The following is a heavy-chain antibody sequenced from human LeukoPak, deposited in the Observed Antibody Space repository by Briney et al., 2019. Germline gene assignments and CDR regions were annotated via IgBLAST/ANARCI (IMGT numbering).Heavy chain of an antibody. D-gene: IGHD3-10*01. CDR2: ISGSGGSR. J-gene: IGHJ4*02. Sequence: GASLRLSCAASGFTFSSYAMSWVRQAPGKGLEWVSAISGSGGSRYYADSVKGRFTISRDNSKNTLYLQMDSLRAEDTAVYYCAKSRGFGESANDYWGQGTLVTVSS. CDR1: GFTFSSYA. V-gene: IGHV3-23*01. CDR3: AKSRGFGESANDY.